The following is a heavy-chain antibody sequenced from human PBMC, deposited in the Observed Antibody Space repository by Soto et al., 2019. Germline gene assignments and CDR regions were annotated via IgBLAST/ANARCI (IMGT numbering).Heavy chain of an antibody. CDR3: ARDSSGYYWFDP. J-gene: IGHJ5*02. V-gene: IGHV4-38-2*02. CDR1: GXSISSGYF. CDR2: IYHSGTT. D-gene: IGHD3-22*01. Sequence: LSLTFAVSGXSISSGYFWGWIRQPPGKGPEWLGSIYHSGTTYYNPSVKGRVTISVDTSKNQFSLKMSSVTAADTAVYYCARDSSGYYWFDPWGQGTLVTVS.